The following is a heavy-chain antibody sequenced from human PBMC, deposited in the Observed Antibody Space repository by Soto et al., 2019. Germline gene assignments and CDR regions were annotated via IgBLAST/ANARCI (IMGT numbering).Heavy chain of an antibody. Sequence: ASVKVSCKASGYTFTSYAMHWVRQAPGQRLEWMGWINADNGNTNYSQTLQGRVTMTTDTSTSTAYMELRSLTSDDTAVYYCVRTSYDIFTDYYKLWGQGTLVTVSS. CDR2: INADNGNT. CDR1: GYTFTSYA. J-gene: IGHJ4*02. D-gene: IGHD3-9*01. V-gene: IGHV1-3*01. CDR3: VRTSYDIFTDYYKL.